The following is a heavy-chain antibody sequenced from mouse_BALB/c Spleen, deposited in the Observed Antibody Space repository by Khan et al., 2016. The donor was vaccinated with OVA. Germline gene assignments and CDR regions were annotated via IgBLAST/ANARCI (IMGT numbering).Heavy chain of an antibody. CDR1: GYSFAGYN. V-gene: IGHV1-39*01. CDR2: IDPHYGGI. CDR3: ARSTWYFDV. J-gene: IGHJ1*01. Sequence: VQLQQSGPELEKPGASVKISCKASGYSFAGYNMNWVKQSNGKSLEWIGNIDPHYGGISYNQKFKGKATLTVDKSSSTAYMQLKRLTSEDSAVYYCARSTWYFDVWGAGTTVTVSS.